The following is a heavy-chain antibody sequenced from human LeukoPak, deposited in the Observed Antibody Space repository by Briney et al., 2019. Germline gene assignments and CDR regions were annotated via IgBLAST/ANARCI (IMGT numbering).Heavy chain of an antibody. CDR1: GGSFSGYY. D-gene: IGHD3-3*01. CDR3: ARGGDSDFWSGYYRGFRVFDY. CDR2: INHSGST. J-gene: IGHJ4*02. Sequence: SETLSLTCAVYGGSFSGYYWSWIRQPPGKGLEWIGEINHSGSTNYNPSLKSRVTISVDTSKNHFSLKLSSVTAADTALYYCARGGDSDFWSGYYRGFRVFDYWGQGTLVTVSS. V-gene: IGHV4-34*01.